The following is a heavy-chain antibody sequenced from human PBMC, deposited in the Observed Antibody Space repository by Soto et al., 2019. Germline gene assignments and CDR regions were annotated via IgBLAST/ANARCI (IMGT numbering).Heavy chain of an antibody. J-gene: IGHJ3*02. D-gene: IGHD5-12*01. V-gene: IGHV1-46*01. CDR1: GYTFTSYY. Sequence: GASVKVSCKASGYTFTSYYMHWVRQVPGQGLEWMGIINPSGGSTSYAQKFQGRVTMTRDTSTSTVYMELSSLRSEDTAVYYCARDGEWLQTAFDIWGQGTMVTVS. CDR2: INPSGGST. CDR3: ARDGEWLQTAFDI.